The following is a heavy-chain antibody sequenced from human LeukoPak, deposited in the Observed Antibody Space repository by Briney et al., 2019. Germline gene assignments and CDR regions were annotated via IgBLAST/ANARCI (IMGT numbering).Heavy chain of an antibody. CDR3: ARERIATASAGDY. Sequence: GGSLRLSCAASGFTFSNYWMTWVRQAPGKGLEWVANIKEDGTDKNYMDSVKGRFTISRDSAKNSLFLQMNSLRAEDTAVYYCARERIATASAGDYWGQGTLVTVSS. V-gene: IGHV3-7*01. CDR1: GFTFSNYW. CDR2: IKEDGTDK. D-gene: IGHD6-13*01. J-gene: IGHJ4*02.